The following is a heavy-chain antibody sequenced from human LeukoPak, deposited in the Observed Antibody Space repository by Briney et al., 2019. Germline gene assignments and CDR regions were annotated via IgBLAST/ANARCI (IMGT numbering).Heavy chain of an antibody. CDR2: ISYDGSNK. D-gene: IGHD3-10*01. Sequence: PGRSLRLSCAASGFTFSDYGMHWVRQAPGKGLEWVALISYDGSNKYYADSVKGRFTISRDTSKNTLHLQMDSLRVEDTAMYYCARYDGSGSLDYWGQGTLVTVSS. V-gene: IGHV3-30*03. J-gene: IGHJ4*02. CDR3: ARYDGSGSLDY. CDR1: GFTFSDYG.